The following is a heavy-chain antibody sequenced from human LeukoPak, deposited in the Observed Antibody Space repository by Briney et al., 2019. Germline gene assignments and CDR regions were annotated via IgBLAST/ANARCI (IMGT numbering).Heavy chain of an antibody. CDR1: GFTFSSHG. CDR3: AKDRCSNGIGCYYYYLDV. Sequence: GGSLRLSCAASGFTFSSHGMSWVRQAPGKGLEWVSAISGSGGSTYYADSVKGRFTISRDNSKNTLYLQMNSLRAEDTAVYYCAKDRCSNGIGCYYYYLDVWAKGTTVTISS. CDR2: ISGSGGST. V-gene: IGHV3-23*01. D-gene: IGHD2-8*01. J-gene: IGHJ6*03.